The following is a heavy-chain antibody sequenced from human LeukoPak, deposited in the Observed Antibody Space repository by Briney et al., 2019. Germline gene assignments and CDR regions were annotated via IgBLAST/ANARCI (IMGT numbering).Heavy chain of an antibody. D-gene: IGHD2/OR15-2a*01. CDR3: ARDQSFYYMDV. Sequence: GGSLRLSCAASGFTFSSYAMLWVRQAPGKGLEWVAVISYDGSNKYYADSVKGRFTISRDNSKNTLYLQMNSLRAEDTAVYYCARDQSFYYMDVWGKGPTVTVSS. V-gene: IGHV3-30-3*01. CDR2: ISYDGSNK. J-gene: IGHJ6*03. CDR1: GFTFSSYA.